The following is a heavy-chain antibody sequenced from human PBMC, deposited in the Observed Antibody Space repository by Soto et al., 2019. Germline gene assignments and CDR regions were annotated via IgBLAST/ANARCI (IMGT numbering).Heavy chain of an antibody. D-gene: IGHD6-13*01. Sequence: QEQVVESGGGVVQPGRSLRLSCAASGFTFSTHAMHWVRQAPGRGLECVAIISYDGTTKDYADSVKGRFTISRDNSKNVVYLKLNRMRSDDTALYYCASDWRTAGTTGSFDPWGQGTLVTVSS. V-gene: IGHV3-30-3*01. CDR1: GFTFSTHA. CDR2: ISYDGTTK. J-gene: IGHJ5*02. CDR3: ASDWRTAGTTGSFDP.